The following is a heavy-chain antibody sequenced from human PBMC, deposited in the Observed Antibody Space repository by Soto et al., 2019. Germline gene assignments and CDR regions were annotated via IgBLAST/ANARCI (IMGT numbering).Heavy chain of an antibody. CDR1: GGSFIGYY. Sequence: QVQLQQWGAGLLKPSETVSLTCAVYGGSFIGYYGTWIRQPPGKGLEWIGEINHSGSTNYNPSLKSRVTISADTSKSQFSLRLSSVTAADTAVYYCATLGHYDFWSGFRKGNWFDPWGQGTLDTVSS. V-gene: IGHV4-34*01. CDR2: INHSGST. CDR3: ATLGHYDFWSGFRKGNWFDP. D-gene: IGHD3-3*01. J-gene: IGHJ5*02.